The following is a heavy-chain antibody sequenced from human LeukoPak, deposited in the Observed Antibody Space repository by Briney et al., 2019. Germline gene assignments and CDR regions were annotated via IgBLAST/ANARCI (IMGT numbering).Heavy chain of an antibody. CDR2: INTNTGNP. Sequence: ASVKVSCKASGYTFTSYAMNWVRQAPGQGLEWMGWINTNTGNPTYAQGFTGRFVFSLDTSVSTAYLQISSLKAEDTAVYCCARDRTPIVVVPAAMDWFDPWGQGTLVTVSS. CDR3: ARDRTPIVVVPAAMDWFDP. CDR1: GYTFTSYA. J-gene: IGHJ5*02. V-gene: IGHV7-4-1*02. D-gene: IGHD2-2*01.